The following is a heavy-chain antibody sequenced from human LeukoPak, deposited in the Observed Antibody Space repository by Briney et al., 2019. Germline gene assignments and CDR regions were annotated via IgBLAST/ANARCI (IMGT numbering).Heavy chain of an antibody. V-gene: IGHV3-7*01. D-gene: IGHD2-2*01. Sequence: GGSLRLSCAVSGFTFSDYWLNWVRQAPGKGLEWVASIRQDGGEKSYVDSVKGRFTISRDNSKNTLYLQMNSLRAEDTAVYYCAKTGCSSTSCQAYYYYYMDVWGKGTTVTVSS. CDR1: GFTFSDYW. CDR2: IRQDGGEK. CDR3: AKTGCSSTSCQAYYYYYMDV. J-gene: IGHJ6*03.